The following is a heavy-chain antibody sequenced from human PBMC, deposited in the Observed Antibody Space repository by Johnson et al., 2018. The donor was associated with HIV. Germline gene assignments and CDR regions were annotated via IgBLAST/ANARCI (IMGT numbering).Heavy chain of an antibody. J-gene: IGHJ3*02. V-gene: IGHV3-7*01. CDR1: GFTFSSYW. CDR2: IKQDGSEK. Sequence: VLLVESGGGLVQPGGSLRLSCAASGFTFSSYWMSWVRQAPGKGLEWVANIKQDGSEKYYVDSVKGRFTISRDNSKNTLYLQMNSLRAEDTAVYYCAKVLIVATGERAFDIWGQGTMVTVSS. CDR3: AKVLIVATGERAFDI. D-gene: IGHD5-12*01.